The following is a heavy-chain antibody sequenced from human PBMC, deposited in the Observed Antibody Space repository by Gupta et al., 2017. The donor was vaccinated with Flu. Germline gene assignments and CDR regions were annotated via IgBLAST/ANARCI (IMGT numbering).Heavy chain of an antibody. Sequence: QVKPMESGGGVVPPGRSLSLSCAASGFGFGTHGLHWVRQAPGKGLELVAVMWDDGSNKYYADSVKGRLTISRDISKNTLYLEMNSLRDEDTAVYYCARGEAGYTSGWYWYFDLWGRGTLVTVSS. CDR3: ARGEAGYTSGWYWYFDL. V-gene: IGHV3-33*01. J-gene: IGHJ2*01. CDR2: MWDDGSNK. CDR1: GFGFGTHG. D-gene: IGHD6-19*01.